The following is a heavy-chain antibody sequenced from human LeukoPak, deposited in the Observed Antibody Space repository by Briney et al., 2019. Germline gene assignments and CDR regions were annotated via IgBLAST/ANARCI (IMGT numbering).Heavy chain of an antibody. D-gene: IGHD6-19*01. CDR1: GGSISSYY. V-gene: IGHV4-59*01. Sequence: SETLSLTCTVSGGSISSYYWSWIRQPPGKGLEWIGDIYYSGSTNYNPSLKSRVIISVDTSKNQFSLKLSSVTAADTAVCYCARHGYSSGSLAWFDPWGQGTQVTVSS. CDR3: ARHGYSSGSLAWFDP. CDR2: IYYSGST. J-gene: IGHJ5*02.